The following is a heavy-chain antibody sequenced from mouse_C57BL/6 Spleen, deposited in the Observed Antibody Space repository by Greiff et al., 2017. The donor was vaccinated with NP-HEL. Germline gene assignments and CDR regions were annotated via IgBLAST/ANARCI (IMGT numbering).Heavy chain of an antibody. CDR3: ARSPYDGYFDY. Sequence: QVQLQQSGPELVKPGASVKISCKASGYAFSSSWMNWVKQRPGKGLEWIGRIYPGDGDTNYNGKFKGKATLTADKSSSTAYMQLSSLTSEDSAVYFCARSPYDGYFDYWGQGTTLTVSS. CDR2: IYPGDGDT. CDR1: GYAFSSSW. D-gene: IGHD2-3*01. J-gene: IGHJ2*01. V-gene: IGHV1-82*01.